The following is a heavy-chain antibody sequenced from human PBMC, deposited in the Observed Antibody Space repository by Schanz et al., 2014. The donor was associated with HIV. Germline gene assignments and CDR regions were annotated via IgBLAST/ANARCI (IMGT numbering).Heavy chain of an antibody. D-gene: IGHD6-6*01. CDR3: ANTEFPYSSSSDYYYGMDV. CDR1: GFTFSSYG. J-gene: IGHJ6*02. CDR2: ISYDGSDK. V-gene: IGHV3-33*05. Sequence: QVQLVESGGGVVQPGRSLRLSCAASGFTFSSYGIHWVRQAPGKGREWVAMISYDGSDKYYADSVKGRFTISRDNSKNTLYLQMNSLRAEDTAVYFCANTEFPYSSSSDYYYGMDVWGQGTTVTVSS.